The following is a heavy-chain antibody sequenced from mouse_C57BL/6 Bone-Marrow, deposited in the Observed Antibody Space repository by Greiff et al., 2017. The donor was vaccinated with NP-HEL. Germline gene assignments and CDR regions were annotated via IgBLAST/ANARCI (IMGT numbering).Heavy chain of an antibody. CDR3: ARHEVVTTYYCDY. J-gene: IGHJ2*01. CDR2: INPGSGGT. V-gene: IGHV1-54*01. CDR1: GYAFTNYL. Sequence: QVQLQQSGAELVRPGTSVKVSCKASGYAFTNYLIEWVKQRPGQGLEWIGVINPGSGGTNYNEKFKGKATLTADKSSSTAYMQLSSLTSEDSAVYFCARHEVVTTYYCDYWGKGTTLTVSS. D-gene: IGHD2-5*01.